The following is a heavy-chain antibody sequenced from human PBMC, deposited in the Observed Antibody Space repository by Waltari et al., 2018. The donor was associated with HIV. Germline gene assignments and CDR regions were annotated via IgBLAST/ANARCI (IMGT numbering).Heavy chain of an antibody. CDR3: ARGGQTSPPKLDY. CDR1: GFTFSNYW. Sequence: EVQLVESGGGLVQPGGSLRLSCAASGFTFSNYWMHWVRQAPGKGLVWVSRICPDGSSTHYADSVKGRFTISRDNAKNTLYLQMNSLRAEDTAVYYCARGGQTSPPKLDYWGQGTLVTVSS. V-gene: IGHV3-74*01. CDR2: ICPDGSST. D-gene: IGHD5-12*01. J-gene: IGHJ4*02.